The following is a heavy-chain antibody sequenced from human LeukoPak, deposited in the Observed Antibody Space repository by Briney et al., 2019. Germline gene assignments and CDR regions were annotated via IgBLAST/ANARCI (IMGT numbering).Heavy chain of an antibody. J-gene: IGHJ4*02. D-gene: IGHD3-3*01. CDR1: GGSISSSTYY. Sequence: PSETLSLTCTVSGGSISSSTYYWGWIRQTPGKGLEWIGSVYYSGSTHYNPSLKSRVTISVDTSKNQFSLKLSSVTAADTAVYYCARSLTYFWRGTVDYWGQGTLVTVSS. V-gene: IGHV4-39*07. CDR2: VYYSGST. CDR3: ARSLTYFWRGTVDY.